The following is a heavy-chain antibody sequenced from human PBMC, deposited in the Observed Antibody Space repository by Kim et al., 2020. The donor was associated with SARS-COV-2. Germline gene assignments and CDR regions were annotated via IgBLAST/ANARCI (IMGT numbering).Heavy chain of an antibody. J-gene: IGHJ4*02. CDR1: GYSFTSYW. V-gene: IGHV5-51*01. CDR3: AREGPDDYNYIGLNYFYFDY. D-gene: IGHD4-4*01. Sequence: GESLKISCKGSGYSFTSYWIGWVRQMPGKGLEFFGIFYPVDSDTRYSPSFQGQVTISSDKSISTAYLQWSSLKASDTAMYYCAREGPDDYNYIGLNYFYFDYWGQGTLVTVSS. CDR2: FYPVDSDT.